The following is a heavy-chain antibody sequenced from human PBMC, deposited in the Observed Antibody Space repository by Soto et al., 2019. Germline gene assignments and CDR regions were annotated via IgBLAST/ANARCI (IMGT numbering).Heavy chain of an antibody. D-gene: IGHD3-22*01. V-gene: IGHV3-30*18. J-gene: IGHJ4*02. CDR1: GFTFSSYG. Sequence: QVQLVESGGGVVQPGRSLRLSCAASGFTFSSYGMHWVRQAPGKGLEWVAVISYDGSNKYYADSVKGRFTISRDNSKNTLYLQMNSLRAEDTAVYYCAKSAWGSSGYYPDYWGQGTLVTVSS. CDR3: AKSAWGSSGYYPDY. CDR2: ISYDGSNK.